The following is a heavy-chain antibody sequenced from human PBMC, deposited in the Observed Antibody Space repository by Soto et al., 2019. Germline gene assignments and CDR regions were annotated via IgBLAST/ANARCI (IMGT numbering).Heavy chain of an antibody. CDR1: GFTFSSYS. Sequence: GGSLRLSCAASGFTFSSYSMNWVRQAPGKGLEWVSYISSSSSTIYYADSVKGRFTISRDNAKNSLYLQMNSLRAEDTAVYYCARDMVYCSGGSCYSVLPDYWGQGTLVTVSS. J-gene: IGHJ4*02. V-gene: IGHV3-48*01. D-gene: IGHD2-15*01. CDR2: ISSSSSTI. CDR3: ARDMVYCSGGSCYSVLPDY.